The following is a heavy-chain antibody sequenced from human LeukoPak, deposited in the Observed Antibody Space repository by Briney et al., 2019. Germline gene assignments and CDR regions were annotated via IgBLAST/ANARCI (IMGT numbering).Heavy chain of an antibody. D-gene: IGHD6-19*01. CDR2: ISAYNSVA. CDR1: GYTFTNYA. J-gene: IGHJ6*02. V-gene: IGHV1-18*01. CDR3: ARLSSSGWPLECMDV. Sequence: ASVEVSCKASGYTFTNYAVSWVRQAPGQGFEWMGWISAYNSVAHYPRNFQDRVTMTIDTSTTTVYMELRGLRPDDTAVYYCARLSSSGWPLECMDVWGQGTTVTVPS.